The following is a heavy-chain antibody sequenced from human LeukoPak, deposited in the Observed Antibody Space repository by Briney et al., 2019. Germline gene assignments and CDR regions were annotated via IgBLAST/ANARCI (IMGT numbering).Heavy chain of an antibody. V-gene: IGHV3-11*06. D-gene: IGHD4-23*01. CDR1: GFTFSDYY. CDR2: ISSSSSYI. J-gene: IGHJ4*02. Sequence: GGSLRLSCAASGFTFSDYYMSWIRQAPGKGLEWVSSISSSSSYIYYADSVKGRFTISRDNAKNSLYLQMNSLRAEDTAVYYCARGRWDRSFDYWGQGTLVTVSS. CDR3: ARGRWDRSFDY.